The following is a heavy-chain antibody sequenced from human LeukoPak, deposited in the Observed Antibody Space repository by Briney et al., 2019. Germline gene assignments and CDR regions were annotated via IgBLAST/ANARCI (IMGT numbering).Heavy chain of an antibody. Sequence: GGSLRLSCAASGFTFSGFSMTWVRQAPGKGLEWVSTVSSSGSSTYYADSVKVRFTISRDNSKNTLYLQMNSLRAEDTAVYYCAKTAFGYYDSSGSIDYWGQGTLVTVSS. J-gene: IGHJ4*02. CDR1: GFTFSGFS. CDR3: AKTAFGYYDSSGSIDY. D-gene: IGHD3-22*01. CDR2: VSSSGSST. V-gene: IGHV3-23*05.